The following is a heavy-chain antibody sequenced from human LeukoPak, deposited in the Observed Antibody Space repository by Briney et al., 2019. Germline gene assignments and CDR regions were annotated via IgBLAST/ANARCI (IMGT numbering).Heavy chain of an antibody. J-gene: IGHJ4*02. Sequence: ASVKVSCKASGYTSTSYGISWVPQAPGQGLEWMGWISAYNGNTNYAQKLQGRVTITTDTSTSTAYMELRSLRSDDTAVYYCARGARRGSQYYWGQGTLVTISS. CDR2: ISAYNGNT. CDR3: ARGARRGSQYY. V-gene: IGHV1-18*01. CDR1: GYTSTSYG. D-gene: IGHD1-26*01.